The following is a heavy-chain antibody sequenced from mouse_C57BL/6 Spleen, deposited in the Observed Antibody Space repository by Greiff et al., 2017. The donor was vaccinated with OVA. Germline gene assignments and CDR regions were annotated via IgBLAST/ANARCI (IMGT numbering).Heavy chain of an antibody. J-gene: IGHJ2*01. CDR3: ASSSSNYYFDY. Sequence: QVQLQQSGAELVKPGASVKISCKASGYAFSSYWMNWVKQRPGKGLEWIGQIYPGDGDTNYNGKFKGKATLTADKSSSTAYMQLSSLTSEDSAVYFCASSSSNYYFDYWGQGTTLTVSS. CDR1: GYAFSSYW. V-gene: IGHV1-80*01. D-gene: IGHD4-1*01. CDR2: IYPGDGDT.